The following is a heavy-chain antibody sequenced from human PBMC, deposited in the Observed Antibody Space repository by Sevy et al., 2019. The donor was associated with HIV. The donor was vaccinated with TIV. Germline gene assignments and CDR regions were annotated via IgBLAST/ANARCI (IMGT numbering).Heavy chain of an antibody. J-gene: IGHJ4*02. Sequence: GESLKISCAASAFTFSSYNMNWVRQAPGKGLEWVSCISGSSNYIYDAESLKGRFIISRDNAKNTLYLQMNSLRADDTAVYYCARGPPDGSYDYFDYWGQGTLVTVSS. CDR1: AFTFSSYN. CDR2: ISGSSNYI. V-gene: IGHV3-21*06. CDR3: ARGPPDGSYDYFDY. D-gene: IGHD1-26*01.